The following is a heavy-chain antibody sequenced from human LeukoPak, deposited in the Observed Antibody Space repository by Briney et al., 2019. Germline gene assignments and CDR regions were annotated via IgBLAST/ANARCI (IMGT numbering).Heavy chain of an antibody. Sequence: GGSLRLSCAASGFTLSSYSMNWVRQAPGKGLEWVSSISSSSSYIYYADSVKGRFTISRDNAKNSLYLQMNSLRAEDTAVYYCARAGLEMATTLGYFDYWGQGTLVTVSS. CDR3: ARAGLEMATTLGYFDY. D-gene: IGHD5-24*01. CDR1: GFTLSSYS. CDR2: ISSSSSYI. V-gene: IGHV3-21*01. J-gene: IGHJ4*02.